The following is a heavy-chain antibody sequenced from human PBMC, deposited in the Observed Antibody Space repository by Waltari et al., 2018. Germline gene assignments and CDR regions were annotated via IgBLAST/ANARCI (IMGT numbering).Heavy chain of an antibody. CDR2: INPNSGGT. D-gene: IGHD2-2*01. J-gene: IGHJ6*02. Sequence: QVQLVQSGAEVKKPGASVKVSCKASGYTFTGYYMHWVRQAPGQGIEWMGWINPNSGGTNYAQKFQGRVTMTRDTSISTAYMELSRLRSDDTAVYYCARENRYQLLSDYYYYGMDVWGQGTTVTVSS. CDR3: ARENRYQLLSDYYYYGMDV. V-gene: IGHV1-2*02. CDR1: GYTFTGYY.